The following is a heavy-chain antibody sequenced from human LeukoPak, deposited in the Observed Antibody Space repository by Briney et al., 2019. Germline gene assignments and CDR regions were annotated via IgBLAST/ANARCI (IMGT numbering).Heavy chain of an antibody. J-gene: IGHJ4*02. CDR1: GGSFSGYY. CDR3: ARDDVFGIGMGLDY. V-gene: IGHV4-34*01. D-gene: IGHD3-16*01. CDR2: INHSGST. Sequence: SETLSLTCAAYGGSFSGYYWSWIRQPPGKGLEWIGEINHSGSTNYNPTLKSRVTISVDTSKNQFSLKLSSVTAADTAVYYCARDDVFGIGMGLDYWGQGTLVTVSS.